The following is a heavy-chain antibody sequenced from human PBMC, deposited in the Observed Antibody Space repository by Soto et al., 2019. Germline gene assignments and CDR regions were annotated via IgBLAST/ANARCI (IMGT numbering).Heavy chain of an antibody. D-gene: IGHD3-16*02. CDR3: AGSTLITFGGVIGPGYGMDV. J-gene: IGHJ6*02. CDR1: GGTFSSYA. Sequence: GASVKVSCKASGGTFSSYAISWVRQAPGQGLEWMGGIIPIFGTANYAQKFQGRVTITADESTSTAYMELSSLRSEDTAVYYCAGSTLITFGGVIGPGYGMDVWGQGTTVTVSS. V-gene: IGHV1-69*13. CDR2: IIPIFGTA.